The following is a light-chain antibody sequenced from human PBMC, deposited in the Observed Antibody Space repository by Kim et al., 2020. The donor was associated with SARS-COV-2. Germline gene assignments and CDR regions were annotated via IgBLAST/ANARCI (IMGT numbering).Light chain of an antibody. J-gene: IGKJ1*01. Sequence: DIQMTQSPSTLSASVGDRVTITCRASQNINNWLVWYQQKPGKAPKVLIYKASNLESGVPLRFSGSASGTQFTLTISSLQPDDFATYYCQQYNAYPWTFGQGTKVEIK. CDR2: KAS. CDR3: QQYNAYPWT. CDR1: QNINNW. V-gene: IGKV1-5*03.